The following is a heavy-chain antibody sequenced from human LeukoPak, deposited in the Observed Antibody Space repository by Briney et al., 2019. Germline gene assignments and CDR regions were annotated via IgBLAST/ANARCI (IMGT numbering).Heavy chain of an antibody. J-gene: IGHJ4*02. D-gene: IGHD6-13*01. CDR1: GGSISSGGYS. CDR3: ARHPQSSIAALGSDY. CDR2: IYYSGST. Sequence: SQTLSLTCAVSGGSISSGGYSWSWIRQPPGKGLEWIGTIYYSGSTNYNPSLKSRVTISVDTSKNQFSLKLSSVTAADAALYYCARHPQSSIAALGSDYWGQGTLVTVSS. V-gene: IGHV4-30-2*03.